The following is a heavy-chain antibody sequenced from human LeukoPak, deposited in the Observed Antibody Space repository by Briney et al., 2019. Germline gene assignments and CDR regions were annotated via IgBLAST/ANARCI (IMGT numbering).Heavy chain of an antibody. CDR1: GGSISSSSYY. CDR3: ARHFRRDYDFWSGPLPDY. D-gene: IGHD3-3*01. J-gene: IGHJ4*02. CDR2: IYYSGST. V-gene: IGHV4-39*01. Sequence: SETLSLTCTVSGGSISSSSYYWGWIRQPPGKGLEWIGSIYYSGSTYYNPSLKSRVTISVDTSKNQFSLKLSSVTAADTAVYYCARHFRRDYDFWSGPLPDYWGQGTLVTVSS.